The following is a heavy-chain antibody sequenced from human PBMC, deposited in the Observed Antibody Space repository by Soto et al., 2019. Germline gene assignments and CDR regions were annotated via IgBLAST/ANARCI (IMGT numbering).Heavy chain of an antibody. Sequence: SETLSLTCTVSGGSISSGGYYWSWIRQHPGKGLEWIGYIYYSGSTYYNPSLKSRVTIWEDMSKNQVSLRLSSVTAADTAIYYCARDRQHTYGNCFDPWGQGTLVTVSS. CDR1: GGSISSGGYY. D-gene: IGHD4-17*01. CDR2: IYYSGST. CDR3: ARDRQHTYGNCFDP. V-gene: IGHV4-31*03. J-gene: IGHJ5*02.